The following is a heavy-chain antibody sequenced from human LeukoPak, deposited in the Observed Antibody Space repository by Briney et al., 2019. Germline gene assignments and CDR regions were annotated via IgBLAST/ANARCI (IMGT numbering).Heavy chain of an antibody. CDR2: ISYDGSNK. D-gene: IGHD3-3*01. Sequence: GGSLRLSCAASGLTFSNAWMNWVRQAPGRGLEWVAVISYDGSNKYYADSVKGRFSISRDNSKNTLYLQMNSLRAEDTAVYYCARRYDGFDYWGQGTLVTVSS. CDR3: ARRYDGFDY. V-gene: IGHV3-30-3*01. J-gene: IGHJ4*02. CDR1: GLTFSNAW.